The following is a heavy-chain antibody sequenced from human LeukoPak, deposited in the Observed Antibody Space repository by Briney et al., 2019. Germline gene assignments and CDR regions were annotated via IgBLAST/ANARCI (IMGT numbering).Heavy chain of an antibody. CDR1: GGSISSYY. V-gene: IGHV4-4*07. D-gene: IGHD6-13*01. Sequence: SQTLSLTCTVSGGSISSYYWSWIRQPAGKGLEWIGRIYTSGSTNYNPSLKSRVTMSVDTSKNQFSLKLSSVTAADTAVYYCARERIAGQVGVFDYWGQGTLVTVSS. CDR3: ARERIAGQVGVFDY. J-gene: IGHJ4*02. CDR2: IYTSGST.